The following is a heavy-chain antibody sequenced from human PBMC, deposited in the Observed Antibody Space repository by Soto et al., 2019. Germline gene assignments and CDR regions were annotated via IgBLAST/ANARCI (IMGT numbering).Heavy chain of an antibody. CDR3: ARGRHYRMAAAGTGWFDP. J-gene: IGHJ5*02. D-gene: IGHD6-13*01. Sequence: SVKVSCKASGGTFSSYAISWVRQAPGQGLEWMGGIIPIFGTANYAQKFQGRVTITADESTSTAYMELSSLRSEDTAVYYCARGRHYRMAAAGTGWFDPWGQGTLVTVSS. CDR1: GGTFSSYA. V-gene: IGHV1-69*13. CDR2: IIPIFGTA.